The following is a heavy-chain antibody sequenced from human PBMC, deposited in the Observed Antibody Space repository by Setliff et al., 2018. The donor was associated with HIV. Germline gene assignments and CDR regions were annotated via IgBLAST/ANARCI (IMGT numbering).Heavy chain of an antibody. CDR1: GGSISSGSYY. J-gene: IGHJ3*02. D-gene: IGHD3-3*01. CDR3: ARTYNFWSGYYDAFDI. CDR2: IYTSGST. Sequence: SETLSLTCTVSGGSISSGSYYWSWIRQPAGKGLEWIGRIYTSGSTNYNPSLKSRVTISVDTSKNQFSLKLSSVTAADTAVYYCARTYNFWSGYYDAFDIWGQGTMGT. V-gene: IGHV4-61*02.